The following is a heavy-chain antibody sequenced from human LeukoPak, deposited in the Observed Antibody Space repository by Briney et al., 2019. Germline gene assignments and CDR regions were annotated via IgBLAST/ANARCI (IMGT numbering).Heavy chain of an antibody. J-gene: IGHJ3*02. Sequence: PGGSLTLSCAASGFTFSSYAMSWVRQAPGKGLEWVSAISGSGGSTYYADSVKGRFTISRDNPKNTLYLQMNSLRAEDTGVYYCAKVGDSGSYPDAFDIWGQGTMVTVSS. V-gene: IGHV3-23*01. CDR3: AKVGDSGSYPDAFDI. D-gene: IGHD1-26*01. CDR1: GFTFSSYA. CDR2: ISGSGGST.